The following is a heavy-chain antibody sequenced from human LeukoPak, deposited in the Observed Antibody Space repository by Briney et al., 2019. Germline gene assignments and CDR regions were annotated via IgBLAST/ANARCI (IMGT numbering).Heavy chain of an antibody. CDR1: GFTFSDYY. CDR3: ARRAAAGRRFDY. J-gene: IGHJ4*02. Sequence: GGSLRLSCAVSGFTFSDYYMSWIRQAPGKGLEWVSYISSGGSTISHADSVKGRITISRDNAENSLYLQMNSLRAEDTAVYYCARRAAAGRRFDYWGQGTLVTVSS. V-gene: IGHV3-11*01. CDR2: ISSGGSTI. D-gene: IGHD6-13*01.